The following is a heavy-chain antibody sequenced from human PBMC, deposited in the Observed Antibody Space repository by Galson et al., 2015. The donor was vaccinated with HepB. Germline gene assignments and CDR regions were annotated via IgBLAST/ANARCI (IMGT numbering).Heavy chain of an antibody. CDR3: ANKGEYNSYRIDDY. D-gene: IGHD1-1*01. Sequence: SLRLSCAASGFTFSSYAMSWVRQAPGKGLEWVSAISSSGGSTYYADSVKGRFTISRDNSKNTLYLQMNSLRAEDTAVYYCANKGEYNSYRIDDYWGQGTLVTVSS. CDR2: ISSSGGST. CDR1: GFTFSSYA. V-gene: IGHV3-23*01. J-gene: IGHJ4*02.